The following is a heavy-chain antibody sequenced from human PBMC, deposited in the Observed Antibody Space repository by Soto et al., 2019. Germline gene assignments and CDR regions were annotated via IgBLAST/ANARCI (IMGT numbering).Heavy chain of an antibody. J-gene: IGHJ4*02. CDR1: GYTFTSYG. D-gene: IGHD6-13*01. CDR2: ISACNGNT. CDR3: AAGYSSSWSPLPYYFDY. V-gene: IGHV1-18*01. Sequence: ASVKVSCTASGYTFTSYGISWVRQAPGQGLEWMGWISACNGNTSYAQKFQERVTITRDTSTSTAYIELSSLRSEDTAVYYCAAGYSSSWSPLPYYFDYWGQGTLVTVSS.